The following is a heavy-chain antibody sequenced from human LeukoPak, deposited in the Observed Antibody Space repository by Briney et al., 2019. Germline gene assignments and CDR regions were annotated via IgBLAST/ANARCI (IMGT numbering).Heavy chain of an antibody. CDR1: GFTFNYSW. Sequence: GGSLRLSCAASGFTFNYSWMSWVRQAPGKGLQWVANIKQHGSEKSYLDSVKVRFTISRDNTKNSLFLQMNSLRAEDTAVYYCARVGIDYLASYHFDQWGQGTLVTVSS. CDR3: ARVGIDYLASYHFDQ. J-gene: IGHJ4*02. V-gene: IGHV3-7*01. CDR2: IKQHGSEK. D-gene: IGHD2/OR15-2a*01.